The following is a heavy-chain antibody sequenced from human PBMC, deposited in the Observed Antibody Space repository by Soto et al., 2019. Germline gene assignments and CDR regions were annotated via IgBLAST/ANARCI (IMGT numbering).Heavy chain of an antibody. D-gene: IGHD6-6*01. CDR1: AGTFSSYA. J-gene: IGHJ6*02. V-gene: IGHV1-69*01. CDR2: IIPICGTA. Sequence: QVQLVQSGAEVKKPGSSVQVSCKASAGTFSSYAISWVRQSPGQGLEWLGGIIPICGTANYAQKFQGRVTIAAHESTSTAYMDVRSLRSEDAALYYCATKGGAALLTHYDGLDVVGQGTTVTVS. CDR3: ATKGGAALLTHYDGLDV.